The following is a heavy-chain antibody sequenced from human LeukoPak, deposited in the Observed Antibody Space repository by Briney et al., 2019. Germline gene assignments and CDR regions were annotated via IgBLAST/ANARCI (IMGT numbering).Heavy chain of an antibody. D-gene: IGHD2-2*03. V-gene: IGHV3-7*01. CDR3: ARVDDLDAFDT. CDR1: GFTFSRHW. J-gene: IGHJ3*02. Sequence: PGGSLRLSCAASGFTFSRHWMYWVRQAPGKGLEWVANIKQDGSAKPYVDSVKGRFTISRDNSNNTLYLQMNSLRAEDTAVYYCARVDDLDAFDTWGQGTMVTVSS. CDR2: IKQDGSAK.